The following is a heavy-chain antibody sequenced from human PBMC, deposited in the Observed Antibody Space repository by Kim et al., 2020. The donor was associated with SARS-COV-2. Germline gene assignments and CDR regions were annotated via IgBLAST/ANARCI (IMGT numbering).Heavy chain of an antibody. J-gene: IGHJ4*02. D-gene: IGHD4-17*01. Sequence: RYNPSLKSRVTISVDTSKNQFSLKLSSVTAADTAVYYCARGRLRFNPDYWGQGTLVTVSS. V-gene: IGHV4-34*01. CDR3: ARGRLRFNPDY.